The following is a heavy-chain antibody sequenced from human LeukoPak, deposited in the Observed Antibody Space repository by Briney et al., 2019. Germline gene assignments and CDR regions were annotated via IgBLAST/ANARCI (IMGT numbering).Heavy chain of an antibody. V-gene: IGHV4-31*03. CDR1: GGSISSGGYY. J-gene: IGHJ5*02. Sequence: PSQTLSLTCTVSGGSISSGGYYWSWIRQHPGKGLEWIGYIYYSGSTYYNPSLKSRVTISVDTSKNQFSLKLSSVSAADTAVYYCAGVGDDYGGSFDPWGQGTLVTISS. CDR3: AGVGDDYGGSFDP. D-gene: IGHD4-23*01. CDR2: IYYSGST.